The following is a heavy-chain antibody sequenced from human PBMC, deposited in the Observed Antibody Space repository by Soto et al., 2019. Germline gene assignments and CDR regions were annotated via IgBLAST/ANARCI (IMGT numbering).Heavy chain of an antibody. D-gene: IGHD3-16*01. CDR1: GFTFSSYA. V-gene: IGHV3-30-3*01. CDR2: ISYDGSNK. CDR3: ARITMITFGGIP. J-gene: IGHJ5*02. Sequence: GGSLRLSCAASGFTFSSYAMHWVRQAPGKGLEWVAVISYDGSNKYYADSVKGRFTISRDNSKNTLYLQMNSLRAEDTAVYYCARITMITFGGIPWGQGTLVTVSS.